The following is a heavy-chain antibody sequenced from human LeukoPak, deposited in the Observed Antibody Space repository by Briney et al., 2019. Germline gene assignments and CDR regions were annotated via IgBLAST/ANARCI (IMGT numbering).Heavy chain of an antibody. Sequence: GGSLRLSCAASGFTFSSYAMSWVRQAPGKGLEWVSVIGGSGGNTYYADSVKGRFTISRDNSKNTVFLLMNSLRAEDTAVYYCAKDTYLDYWGQGTLVTVSS. V-gene: IGHV3-23*01. CDR3: AKDTYLDY. CDR1: GFTFSSYA. J-gene: IGHJ4*02. CDR2: IGGSGGNT.